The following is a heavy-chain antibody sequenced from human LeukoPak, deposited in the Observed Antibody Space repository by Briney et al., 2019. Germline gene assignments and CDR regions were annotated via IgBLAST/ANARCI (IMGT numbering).Heavy chain of an antibody. CDR3: AKDPPWAAGSWHVFDY. D-gene: IGHD6-13*01. Sequence: GGSLRLSCAASGFTFSSYAMSWVRQAPGKGLEWVSAISGSGGSTYYADSVKGRFTISRDNSKNTLYLQMNSLRAEDTAVYYCAKDPPWAAGSWHVFDYWGQGTLVTVSS. CDR1: GFTFSSYA. CDR2: ISGSGGST. V-gene: IGHV3-23*01. J-gene: IGHJ4*02.